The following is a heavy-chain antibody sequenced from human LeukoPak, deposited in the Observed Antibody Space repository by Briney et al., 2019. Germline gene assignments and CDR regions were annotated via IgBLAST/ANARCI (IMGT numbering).Heavy chain of an antibody. CDR2: IYPGDSDT. D-gene: IGHD2-21*02. J-gene: IGHJ4*02. CDR3: ARLIGVTAIPSFDY. CDR1: GYSFTSYL. V-gene: IGHV5-51*01. Sequence: GESLKTSLKGSGYSFTSYLIAWVRQMPGKGLEGMGIIYPGDSDTRYSPSFQGQVTISADKSISTAYLQWSSLKASDTAMYYCARLIGVTAIPSFDYWGQGTLVTVSS.